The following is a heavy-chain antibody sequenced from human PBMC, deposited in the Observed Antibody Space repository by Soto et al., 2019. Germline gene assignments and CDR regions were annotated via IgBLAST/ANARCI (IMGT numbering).Heavy chain of an antibody. J-gene: IGHJ3*02. Sequence: KSSETLSLTCSVSGVSLTSYYWSWIRQTPGKTLEWIGCIFYNGTTNYNPSLKSRVTISLDMSKNQFSLKLKSVSAEDTAVYYCAKDHGRVGYCGGGSCSLAFDIWGQGTMVTVSS. D-gene: IGHD2-15*01. CDR1: GVSLTSYY. CDR2: IFYNGTT. V-gene: IGHV4-59*12. CDR3: AKDHGRVGYCGGGSCSLAFDI.